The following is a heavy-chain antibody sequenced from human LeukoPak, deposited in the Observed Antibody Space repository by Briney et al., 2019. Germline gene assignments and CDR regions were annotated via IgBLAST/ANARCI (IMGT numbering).Heavy chain of an antibody. D-gene: IGHD1-26*01. CDR3: SRGSVGAPWGY. CDR2: IKHSGST. Sequence: SETLSLTCAVYGGSFSGYYWSWIRQPPGKGLEWIGEIKHSGSTNYNPSLKSRVTTSVDTSKNQFSLKLSSVTAADTAAYYCSRGSVGAPWGYWGQGTLVTVSS. V-gene: IGHV4-34*01. CDR1: GGSFSGYY. J-gene: IGHJ4*02.